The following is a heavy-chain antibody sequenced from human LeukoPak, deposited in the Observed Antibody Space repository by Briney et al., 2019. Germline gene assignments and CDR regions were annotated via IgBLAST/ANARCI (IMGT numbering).Heavy chain of an antibody. J-gene: IGHJ4*02. V-gene: IGHV4-30-4*02. CDR1: GGSISSGDYY. Sequence: SETLSLTCTVSGGSISSGDYYWSWIRQPPGKGLEWNGYIYYSGSTYYNPSLKSRVTISVDTSKTQFSLKLSSVTAADTAVYYCARLTRRSGNYFDYWGQGTLVTVSS. CDR2: IYYSGST. CDR3: ARLTRRSGNYFDY. D-gene: IGHD1-1*01.